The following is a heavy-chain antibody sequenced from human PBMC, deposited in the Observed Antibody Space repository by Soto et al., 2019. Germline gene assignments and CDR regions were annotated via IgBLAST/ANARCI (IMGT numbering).Heavy chain of an antibody. CDR2: IYYSGST. Sequence: QVQLQESGPGLVKPSETLSLTCTVSGGSISSYYWSWIRQPPGKGLEWIGYIYYSGSTNYNPSLKSRVPISVDTSKNQFSLKLSSVTAADTAVYYCARHDYGDYIYPVWGQGTLVTVSS. V-gene: IGHV4-59*01. D-gene: IGHD4-17*01. CDR3: ARHDYGDYIYPV. CDR1: GGSISSYY. J-gene: IGHJ4*02.